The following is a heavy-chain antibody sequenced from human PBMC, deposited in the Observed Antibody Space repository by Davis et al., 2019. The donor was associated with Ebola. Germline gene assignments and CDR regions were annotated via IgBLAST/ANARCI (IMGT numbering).Heavy chain of an antibody. J-gene: IGHJ4*02. Sequence: GESLKISCAACFLPVGDYDRHWVRQAPGKGLEWVSLISWDGGSTYYADSVKGRFTISRDNSKNTLYLQMNSLRADDTAVYYCAREGKYRDESRTFDYWGQGTLVTVSS. CDR1: FLPVGDYD. CDR3: AREGKYRDESRTFDY. CDR2: ISWDGGST. V-gene: IGHV3-43D*03. D-gene: IGHD2-2*01.